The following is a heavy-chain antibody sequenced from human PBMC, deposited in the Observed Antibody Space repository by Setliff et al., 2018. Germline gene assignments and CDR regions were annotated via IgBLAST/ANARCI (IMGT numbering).Heavy chain of an antibody. V-gene: IGHV4-38-2*01. CDR3: ARLLAGTGGFFYYGVDV. Sequence: TLSLTCAVSGYSISSGYFWGWIRQPPGKGLEWIGSIYHSGKTYYNPSLKGRVTLSVDTSKNQFSLKLSSVTAADTAVYYCARLLAGTGGFFYYGVDVWGQGTTVTVSS. D-gene: IGHD6-19*01. CDR1: GYSISSGYF. CDR2: IYHSGKT. J-gene: IGHJ6*02.